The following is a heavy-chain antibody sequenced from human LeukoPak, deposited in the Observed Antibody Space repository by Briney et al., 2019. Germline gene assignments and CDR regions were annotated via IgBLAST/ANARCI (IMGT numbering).Heavy chain of an antibody. D-gene: IGHD3-3*01. V-gene: IGHV4-34*01. CDR2: INHSGGT. CDR1: GGSFSDYS. Sequence: SETLSLTCAVYGGSFSDYSWTWIRQPPGKGLEWIGEINHSGGTNHNPSLMSRVTISVDTSKNQFSLKLSSVTAADTAVYYCARHTSGYPIYYYYMGVWGKGTTVTVSS. CDR3: ARHTSGYPIYYYYMGV. J-gene: IGHJ6*03.